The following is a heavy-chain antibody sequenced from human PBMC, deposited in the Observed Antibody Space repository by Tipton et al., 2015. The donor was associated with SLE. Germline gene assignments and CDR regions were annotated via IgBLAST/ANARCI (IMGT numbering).Heavy chain of an antibody. CDR3: ARDSNFSSSSSLDV. V-gene: IGHV4-39*07. CDR1: GDSIISSSYY. D-gene: IGHD3-3*01. CDR2: VYYTGST. Sequence: TLSLTCTVSGDSIISSSYYWGWIRQPPGKGLEWIGSVYYTGSTYYNPSLKSRVTISVDRSNNQFSLKVTSVTAADTAVYYCARDSNFSSSSSLDVWGQGTTVTVSS. J-gene: IGHJ6*02.